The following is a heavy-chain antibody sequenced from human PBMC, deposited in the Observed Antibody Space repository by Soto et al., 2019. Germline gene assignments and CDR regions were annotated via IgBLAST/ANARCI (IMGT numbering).Heavy chain of an antibody. J-gene: IGHJ6*02. D-gene: IGHD3-10*01. Sequence: PGGSLRLSCAASGFTFSSYAMHWVRQAPGKGLEWVAVISYDGSNEYYADSVKGRFTISRDNSKNTLYLQMNSLRAEDTAVYYCARDLSYYGSGSYYYYYGMDVWGQGTTVTVSS. V-gene: IGHV3-30-3*01. CDR3: ARDLSYYGSGSYYYYYGMDV. CDR1: GFTFSSYA. CDR2: ISYDGSNE.